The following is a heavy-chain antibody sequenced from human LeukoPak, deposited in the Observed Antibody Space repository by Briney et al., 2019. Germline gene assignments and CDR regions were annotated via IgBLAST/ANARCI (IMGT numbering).Heavy chain of an antibody. V-gene: IGHV3-23*01. CDR2: ITGSGGST. Sequence: GGSLRLSCAASGFTFSSYAMSWVRQAPGKGLEWVSAITGSGGSTYYADSVKGRFTISRDNSKNTLYLQMSSLRAEDTAVYYCAKDERNWNYNLASQTYDWGQGTLVTVSS. CDR1: GFTFSSYA. J-gene: IGHJ4*02. D-gene: IGHD1-7*01. CDR3: AKDERNWNYNLASQTYD.